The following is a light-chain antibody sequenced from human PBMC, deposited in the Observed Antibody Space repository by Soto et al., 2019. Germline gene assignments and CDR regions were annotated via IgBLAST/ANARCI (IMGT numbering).Light chain of an antibody. V-gene: IGKV1-5*03. CDR2: KAS. CDR1: QSISSW. J-gene: IGKJ1*01. CDR3: QQYSSYST. Sequence: DIQMTQSPSTLSASVGDRVTITCRASQSISSWLAWYQQKPGKAPNLLIYKASSIESGVPSRFNDSGSGTEFTLTISSLQPDDFATYYCQQYSSYSTFGQGTKVEIK.